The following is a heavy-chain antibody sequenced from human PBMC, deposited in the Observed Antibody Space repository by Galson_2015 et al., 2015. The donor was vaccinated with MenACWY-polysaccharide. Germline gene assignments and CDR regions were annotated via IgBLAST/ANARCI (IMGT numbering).Heavy chain of an antibody. J-gene: IGHJ5*01. Sequence: SVKVSCKASGYTFNTYAMNWVRQAPGQGLEWVGGINTNTGNTTYAQGFKGRFAFTLDASVSTAYMQISSLKAEDTAVYYCARDPKQKATTWPTGRFDYWGHRALVPVTS. D-gene: IGHD1-26*01. CDR2: INTNTGNT. CDR1: GYTFNTYA. V-gene: IGHV7-4-1*02. CDR3: ARDPKQKATTWPTGRFDY.